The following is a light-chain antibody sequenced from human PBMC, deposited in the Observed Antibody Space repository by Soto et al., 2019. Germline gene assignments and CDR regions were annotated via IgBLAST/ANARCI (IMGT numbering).Light chain of an antibody. Sequence: QAPASLRSSPGDRATLSCRASQSVSSNLAWYQQKPGQAPRLLIYGASTRATGIPARFSGSGSGTEFTLTISSLQSEDFAVYYCQQYNNWPPITFGQGTRMENK. CDR3: QQYNNWPPIT. CDR1: QSVSSN. J-gene: IGKJ5*01. V-gene: IGKV3-15*01. CDR2: GAS.